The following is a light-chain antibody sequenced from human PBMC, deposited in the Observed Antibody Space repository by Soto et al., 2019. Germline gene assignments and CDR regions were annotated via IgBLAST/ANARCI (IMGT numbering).Light chain of an antibody. CDR1: QSVSSIY. CDR3: QQYGSSPIT. J-gene: IGKJ5*01. Sequence: EIVLTQSPGTLSLSPGERATLSCRASQSVSSIYLAWYQQKPGQAPRLLIYGASNRATGIPDRFSGSGSGTDFTLTIASLEPEDFAVYYCQQYGSSPITFGQGTRLEIK. V-gene: IGKV3-20*01. CDR2: GAS.